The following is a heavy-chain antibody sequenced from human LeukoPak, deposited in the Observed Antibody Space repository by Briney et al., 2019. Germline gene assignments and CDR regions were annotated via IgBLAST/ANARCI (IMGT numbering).Heavy chain of an antibody. J-gene: IGHJ6*03. CDR3: ARGPTVTTEGYYYYYMDV. V-gene: IGHV3-21*01. D-gene: IGHD4-11*01. CDR2: ISSSSSYI. Sequence: PGGSLRLSCAASGFTFSSYSMNWVRQAPGKGLEWVSSISSSSSYIYYADSVKGRFTISRDNAKNSLYLQMNSLRAEDTAVYYCARGPTVTTEGYYYYYMDVWGKGTTVTVSS. CDR1: GFTFSSYS.